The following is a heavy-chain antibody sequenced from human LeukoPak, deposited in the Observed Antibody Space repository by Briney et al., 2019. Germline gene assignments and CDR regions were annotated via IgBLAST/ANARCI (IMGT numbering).Heavy chain of an antibody. J-gene: IGHJ4*02. CDR1: GYTFTGYY. CDR2: INPNSGGT. CDR3: ASARAVAETIFDY. D-gene: IGHD6-19*01. V-gene: IGHV1-2*02. Sequence: ASVKVSCKASGYTFTGYYMHWVRQAPGQGLEWMGWINPNSGGTNYAQKFRGRVTMTRDTSISTAYMELSRLRSDDTAVYYCASARAVAETIFDYWGQGTLVTVSS.